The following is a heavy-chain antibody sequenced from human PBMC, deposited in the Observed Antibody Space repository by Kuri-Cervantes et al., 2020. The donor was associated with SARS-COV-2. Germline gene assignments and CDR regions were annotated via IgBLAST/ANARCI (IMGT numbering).Heavy chain of an antibody. D-gene: IGHD3-22*01. Sequence: GSLRLSCAVSGFSVSGGTYYWSWSRQPPGKGLEWIGYIYDSGSTNYNPSLKSRVTISVDTSKNQFSLKLSSVTAADTAVYYCARDLYYYDSSGYYWGAGAFDIWGQGTMVTVSS. CDR2: IYDSGST. CDR1: GFSVSGGTYY. V-gene: IGHV4-61*01. J-gene: IGHJ3*02. CDR3: ARDLYYYDSSGYYWGAGAFDI.